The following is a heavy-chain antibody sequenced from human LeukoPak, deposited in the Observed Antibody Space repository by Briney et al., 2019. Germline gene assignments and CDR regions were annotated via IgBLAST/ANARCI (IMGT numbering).Heavy chain of an antibody. V-gene: IGHV1-18*01. CDR2: INVYNGNT. D-gene: IGHD5-12*01. Sequence: ASVKVSCKASGYTFSKFGIGWLRQAPGQGPEWMGWINVYNGNTNCAQKLQGRVTMTTDTSTSTAYLELRSLRSDDTAVYYCARDDPNSGYDFDYWGQGTLVTVSS. CDR3: ARDDPNSGYDFDY. CDR1: GYTFSKFG. J-gene: IGHJ4*02.